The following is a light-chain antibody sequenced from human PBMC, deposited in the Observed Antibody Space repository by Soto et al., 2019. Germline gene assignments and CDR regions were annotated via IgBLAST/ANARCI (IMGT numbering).Light chain of an antibody. J-gene: IGKJ1*01. CDR2: DAS. CDR3: QQCNSYPWT. CDR1: QSVSSY. V-gene: IGKV3-11*01. Sequence: EIVLTQSPGTLSLSPGERATLSCRASQSVSSYLAWYQQKPGQAPRLLIYDASNRATGIPARFSGSGSGTEFTLTISSLQPDDFATYYCQQCNSYPWTFGQGTKVDIK.